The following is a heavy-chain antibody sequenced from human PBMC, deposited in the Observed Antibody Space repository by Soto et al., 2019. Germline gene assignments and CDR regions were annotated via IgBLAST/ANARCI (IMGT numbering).Heavy chain of an antibody. CDR3: TRDWEITVSTWSFGGF. D-gene: IGHD3-10*01. V-gene: IGHV1-69*04. CDR2: IIPFHGVT. Sequence: ASVTVSCQAAGGTFSPYTINLVRQAPRQGLEWMGRIIPFHGVTNYAQKFQARVTITADKSTSTAYMELSGLRFEDTAMYYCTRDWEITVSTWSFGGFWGRGTLVTVSS. CDR1: GGTFSPYT. J-gene: IGHJ4*02.